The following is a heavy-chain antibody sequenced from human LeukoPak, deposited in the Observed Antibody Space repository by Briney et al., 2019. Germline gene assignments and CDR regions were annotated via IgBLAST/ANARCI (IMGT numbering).Heavy chain of an antibody. J-gene: IGHJ4*02. CDR2: ISGDGGST. D-gene: IGHD2-15*01. V-gene: IGHV3-43*02. CDR3: AKRNQGGYCSGGSCYDD. CDR1: GFTFDDYA. Sequence: PGGSLRLSCAASGFTFDDYAMRWVRQAPGKGLEWVSLISGDGGSTYCADSVKGRFTISRDNSKNSLYLQMNSLRTEDTALYYCAKRNQGGYCSGGSCYDDWGQGTLVTVSS.